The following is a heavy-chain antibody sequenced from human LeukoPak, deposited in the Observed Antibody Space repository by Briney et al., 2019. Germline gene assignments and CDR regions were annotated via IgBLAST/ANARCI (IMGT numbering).Heavy chain of an antibody. CDR3: ARDDDSSGGFDY. CDR2: ISSSSSYI. J-gene: IGHJ4*02. D-gene: IGHD3-22*01. CDR1: GFTFSSYS. Sequence: GGSLRLSCAASGFTFSSYSMNWVRQAPGKGLEWVSSISSSSSYIYYADSVKGRFTISRDNAKNSLYLQMNSLRAEDTAVYYCARDDDSSGGFDYWGQGTLVTVSS. V-gene: IGHV3-21*01.